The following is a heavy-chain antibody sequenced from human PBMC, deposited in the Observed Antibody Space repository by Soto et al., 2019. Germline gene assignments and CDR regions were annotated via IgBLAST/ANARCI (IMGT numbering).Heavy chain of an antibody. CDR3: ARWVGASNWFDP. Sequence: GASVKVSCKASGYTFTGYHIHWVRQAPGQGLEWMGWINTDSGGTLYALKFQGRVTMTRDTSISTAYMEVGRLTSDDTAVYYCARWVGASNWFDPWGQGTLVTVYS. V-gene: IGHV1-2*02. CDR2: INTDSGGT. J-gene: IGHJ5*02. CDR1: GYTFTGYH. D-gene: IGHD1-26*01.